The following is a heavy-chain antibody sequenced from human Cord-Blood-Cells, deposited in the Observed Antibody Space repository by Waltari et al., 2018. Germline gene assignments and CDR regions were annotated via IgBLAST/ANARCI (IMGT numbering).Heavy chain of an antibody. J-gene: IGHJ5*02. CDR3: AREVELGFDP. V-gene: IGHV4-61*09. Sequence: QVQLQESGPGLVKPPQTLSLTCTVSGGSISSGSYYWSWIRQPAGKGLEWIGYIYTSGSTNYNPSLKSRVTISVDTSKNQFSLKLSSVTAADTAVYYCAREVELGFDPWGQGTLVTVSS. CDR1: GGSISSGSYY. D-gene: IGHD1-7*01. CDR2: IYTSGST.